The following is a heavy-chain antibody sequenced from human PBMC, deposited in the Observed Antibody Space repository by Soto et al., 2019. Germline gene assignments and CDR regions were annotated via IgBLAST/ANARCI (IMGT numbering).Heavy chain of an antibody. V-gene: IGHV4-34*01. CDR2: INHSGST. D-gene: IGHD5-12*01. CDR3: ASGGYDSPNWFDP. J-gene: IGHJ5*02. Sequence: PSETLSLTCAVYGGSFSGYYWSWIRQPPGKGLEWIGEINHSGSTNYNPSLKSRVTISVDTSKNQFSLKLTSVTAADTAVYYCASGGYDSPNWFDPWGQGTLVTVSS. CDR1: GGSFSGYY.